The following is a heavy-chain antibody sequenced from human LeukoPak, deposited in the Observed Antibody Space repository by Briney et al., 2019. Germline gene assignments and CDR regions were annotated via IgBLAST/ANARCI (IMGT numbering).Heavy chain of an antibody. Sequence: GGSLRLSCAASGFTFSDYYMSWIRQAPGKGLEWVSYISSSGSTIYYADSVKGRFTISRDNAKNSLYLQMNSLRAEDTAVYYCAKGPLIEVAGTTWDYWGQGTLVTVSS. V-gene: IGHV3-11*01. CDR1: GFTFSDYY. D-gene: IGHD6-19*01. CDR3: AKGPLIEVAGTTWDY. CDR2: ISSSGSTI. J-gene: IGHJ4*02.